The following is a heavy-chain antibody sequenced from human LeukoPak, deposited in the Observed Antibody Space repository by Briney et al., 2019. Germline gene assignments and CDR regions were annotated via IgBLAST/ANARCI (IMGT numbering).Heavy chain of an antibody. D-gene: IGHD1-1*01. CDR1: GGSISSYY. Sequence: SETLSLTCTVSGGSISSYYWSWIRQPPGKGLEWIGYIYYSGSTNYNPSLKSRVTISVDTSKNQFSLKLSSVTAADTAVYYCARVQVQILYYYYYYMDVWGKGTTVTVSS. J-gene: IGHJ6*03. V-gene: IGHV4-59*01. CDR2: IYYSGST. CDR3: ARVQVQILYYYYYYMDV.